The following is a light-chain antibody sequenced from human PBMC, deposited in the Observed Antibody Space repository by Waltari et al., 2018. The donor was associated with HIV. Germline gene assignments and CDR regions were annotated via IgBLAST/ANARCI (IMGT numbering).Light chain of an antibody. Sequence: DIVMTQSPLSLPVTPGGPASISCRSSLSLLYSNGYNYLDWYMQKPGQSQQLLIYRGAYRACGVNDSFSGSGSGTDLTLKISRVEAEDVGIYYCMQGLQTPYTCGRGSKLEIK. CDR1: LSLLYSNGYNY. V-gene: IGKV2-28*01. J-gene: IGKJ2*01. CDR2: RGA. CDR3: MQGLQTPYT.